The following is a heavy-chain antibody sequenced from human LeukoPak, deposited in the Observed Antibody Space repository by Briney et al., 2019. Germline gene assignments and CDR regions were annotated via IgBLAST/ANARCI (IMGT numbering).Heavy chain of an antibody. CDR2: IYYSGST. Sequence: SETLSLTYTVSGASIRTYYWSWIRQPPGKGLEWIGYIYYSGSTNYNPSLKSRVTISVDTSKNQFSLKLSSVTAADTAVYYCARGPDDAFDIWGQGTMVTVSS. CDR1: GASIRTYY. CDR3: ARGPDDAFDI. J-gene: IGHJ3*02. V-gene: IGHV4-59*01. D-gene: IGHD1-14*01.